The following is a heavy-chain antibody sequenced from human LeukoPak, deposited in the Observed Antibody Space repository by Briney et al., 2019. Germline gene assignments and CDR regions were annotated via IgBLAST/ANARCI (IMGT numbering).Heavy chain of an antibody. CDR2: ISSSSSYI. CDR1: GFTFSSYA. V-gene: IGHV3-21*01. J-gene: IGHJ6*03. CDR3: AREEEYSSGWYAPSDYSYMDV. D-gene: IGHD6-19*01. Sequence: PGGSLRLSCAASGFTFSSYAMHWVRQAPGKGLEWVSSISSSSSYIYYADSVKGRFTISRDNAKNSLYLQMNSLRAEDTAVYYCAREEEYSSGWYAPSDYSYMDVWGKGTTVTVSS.